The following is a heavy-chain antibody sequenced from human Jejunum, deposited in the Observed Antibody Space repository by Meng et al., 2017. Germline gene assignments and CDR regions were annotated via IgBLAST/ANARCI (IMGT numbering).Heavy chain of an antibody. CDR2: ITSSSSTI. D-gene: IGHD3-10*01. Sequence: GGSLRLSCAASGFSFSYYEMNWVRQAPGKGLEWISYITSSSSTIYYADSVKGRFTISRDNAKQSLYLQITGLRVEDTAVYYCARDSGRVAWGQGTLVTVSS. V-gene: IGHV3-48*03. CDR3: ARDSGRVA. J-gene: IGHJ4*02. CDR1: GFSFSYYE.